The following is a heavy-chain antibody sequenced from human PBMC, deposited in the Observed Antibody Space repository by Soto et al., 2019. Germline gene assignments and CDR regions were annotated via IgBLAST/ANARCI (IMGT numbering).Heavy chain of an antibody. CDR1: GFSLTTTSVG. J-gene: IGHJ5*02. D-gene: IGHD3-10*01. V-gene: IGHV2-5*02. CDR2: IYWDDDK. CDR3: AHSRPRASGSFIDWFDP. Sequence: QITLKESGPTLVKPTQTLTLTCTFSGFSLTTTSVGVGWVRQPPGKALEWLAVIYWDDDKRYSPSLKSRLTLTKDISKNQVVLTMINMDTVDTATYYCAHSRPRASGSFIDWFDPWGQGILVTVSS.